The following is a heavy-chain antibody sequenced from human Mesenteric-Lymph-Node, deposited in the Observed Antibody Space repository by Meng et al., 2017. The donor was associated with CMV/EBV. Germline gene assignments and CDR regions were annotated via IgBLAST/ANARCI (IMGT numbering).Heavy chain of an antibody. D-gene: IGHD6-6*01. J-gene: IGHJ2*01. V-gene: IGHV3-23*01. CDR3: ARGHTSSSVWYFDL. CDR1: GFTFSSYA. CDR2: ISGSGGST. Sequence: GGSLRLSCAASGFTFSSYAMSWVRQAPGKGLEWVSAISGSGGSTYYADSVKGRFTISRDNSKNTLYLQMNSLRAEDTAVYYCARGHTSSSVWYFDLWGRGTLVTVSS.